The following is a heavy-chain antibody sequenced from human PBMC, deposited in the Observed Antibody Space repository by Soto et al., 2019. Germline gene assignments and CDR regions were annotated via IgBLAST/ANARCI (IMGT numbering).Heavy chain of an antibody. J-gene: IGHJ4*02. V-gene: IGHV5-51*01. D-gene: IGHD3-22*01. CDR3: ARRSYYDSSGYPDY. CDR1: GYSFTIYW. Sequence: PGESLKIFCKGSGYSFTIYWIGWVRQMPGKGLEWMGIIYPGDSDTRYSPSFQGQVTISADKSISTAYLQWNSLKASDTAMYYCARRSYYDSSGYPDYWGQGTLVTVS. CDR2: IYPGDSDT.